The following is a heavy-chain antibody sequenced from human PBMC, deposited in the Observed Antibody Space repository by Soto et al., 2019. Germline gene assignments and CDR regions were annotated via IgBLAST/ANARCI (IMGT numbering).Heavy chain of an antibody. CDR2: IYPGDSDT. CDR1: GYSFTSYW. Sequence: GESLKISCKGSGYSFTSYWIGWVRQMPGKGLEWMGIIYPGDSDTRYSPSFQGQVTISADKSISTAYLQWSSLKASDTAMYYCASRLLPGYSSGWIYYMDVWGKGTTVTVSS. V-gene: IGHV5-51*01. D-gene: IGHD6-19*01. CDR3: ASRLLPGYSSGWIYYMDV. J-gene: IGHJ6*03.